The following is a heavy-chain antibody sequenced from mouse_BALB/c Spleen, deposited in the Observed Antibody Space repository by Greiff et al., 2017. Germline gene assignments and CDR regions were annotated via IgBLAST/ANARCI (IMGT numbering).Heavy chain of an antibody. Sequence: EVKLMESGGGLVKPGGSLKLSCAASGFTFSSYTMSWVRQTPEKRLEWVATISSGGSYTYYPDSVKGRFTISRDNAKNTLYLQMSSLKSEDTAMYYCTRGAGGGNYDAMDYWGQGTSVTVSS. CDR1: GFTFSSYT. V-gene: IGHV5-6-4*01. CDR3: TRGAGGGNYDAMDY. J-gene: IGHJ4*01. D-gene: IGHD2-1*01. CDR2: ISSGGSYT.